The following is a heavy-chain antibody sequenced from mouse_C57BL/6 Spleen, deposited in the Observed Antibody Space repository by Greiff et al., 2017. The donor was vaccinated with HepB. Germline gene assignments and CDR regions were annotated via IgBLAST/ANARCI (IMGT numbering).Heavy chain of an antibody. CDR2: IYPGDGDT. J-gene: IGHJ3*01. Sequence: QVQLQRSGPELVKPGASVKISCKASGYAFSSSWMNWVKQRPGKGLEWIGRIYPGDGDTNYNGKFKGKATLTADKSSSTAYMQLSSLTSEDSAVYFCARSGTYWFAYWGQGTLVTVSA. V-gene: IGHV1-82*01. D-gene: IGHD3-3*01. CDR3: ARSGTYWFAY. CDR1: GYAFSSSW.